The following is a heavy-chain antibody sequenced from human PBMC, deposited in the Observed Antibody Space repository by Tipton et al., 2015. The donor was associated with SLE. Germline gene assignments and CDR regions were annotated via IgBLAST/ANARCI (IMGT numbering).Heavy chain of an antibody. CDR1: GGSISSHY. D-gene: IGHD1-7*01. CDR2: IYYSGST. CDR3: ARDSRTTAAAFDI. Sequence: TLSLTCTVSGGSISSHYWSWIRQPPGKGLEWIGYIYYSGSTYYNPSLKSRVTISVDTSKNQFSLKLSSVTAADTAVYYCARDSRTTAAAFDIWGQGTMVTVSS. J-gene: IGHJ3*02. V-gene: IGHV4-30-4*08.